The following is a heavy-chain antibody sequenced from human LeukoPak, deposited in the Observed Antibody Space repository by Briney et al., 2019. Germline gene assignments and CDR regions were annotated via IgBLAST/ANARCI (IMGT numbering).Heavy chain of an antibody. CDR3: ARDCSSTRCQGPVFDN. CDR1: GYTFTSNY. V-gene: IGHV1-46*01. J-gene: IGHJ4*02. Sequence: ASVKVSRKASGYTFTSNYMHWVRQAPGRGLEWMGIIHPSGGNTNYAQKFQGRVAMTRDTSTSTVYMELSSLRSEDTAIYYCARDCSSTRCQGPVFDNWGQGTLVTVSS. D-gene: IGHD2-2*01. CDR2: IHPSGGNT.